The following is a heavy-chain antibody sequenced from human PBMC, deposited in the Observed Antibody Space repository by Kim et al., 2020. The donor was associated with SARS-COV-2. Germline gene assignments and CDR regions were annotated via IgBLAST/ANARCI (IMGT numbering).Heavy chain of an antibody. D-gene: IGHD6-19*01. Sequence: SETLSLTCTGSVVYIKNYEWCWHSQRIGKGVDWGGDFDYSESANYKPSIKSRVTMSRYTSKNQCSLNLRFISAPDTAVYYCAREAVAEGAFDVWGQGPMVTVPS. CDR3: AREAVAEGAFDV. V-gene: IGHV4-59*01. CDR2: FDYSESA. J-gene: IGHJ3*01. CDR1: VVYIKNYE.